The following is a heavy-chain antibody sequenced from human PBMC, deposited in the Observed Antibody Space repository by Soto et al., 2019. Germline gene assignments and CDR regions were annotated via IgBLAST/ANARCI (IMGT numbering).Heavy chain of an antibody. CDR1: GGSFSGYY. Sequence: QVQLQQWGAGLLKPSETLSLTCAVYGGSFSGYYWSWIRQPPGKGLEWIGEINHSGSTNYNPSLKSRVTISVDTSKNQFSLKLSSXTXXXXXXXXXXXVTGRYYYGMDVWGQGTTVTVSS. CDR3: XXVTGRYYYGMDV. V-gene: IGHV4-34*01. J-gene: IGHJ6*02. D-gene: IGHD2-21*02. CDR2: INHSGST.